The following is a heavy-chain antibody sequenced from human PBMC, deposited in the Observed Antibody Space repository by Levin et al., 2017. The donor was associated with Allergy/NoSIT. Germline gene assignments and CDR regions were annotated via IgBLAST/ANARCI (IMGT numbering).Heavy chain of an antibody. Sequence: PGGSLRLSCAASGFTFSSYGMHWVRQAPGKGLEWVAVISYDGSNKYYADSVKGRFTISRDNSKNTLYLQMNSLRAEDTAVYYCAKSDPGIAATDDYWGQGTLVTVSS. CDR3: AKSDPGIAATDDY. CDR1: GFTFSSYG. CDR2: ISYDGSNK. J-gene: IGHJ4*02. D-gene: IGHD6-25*01. V-gene: IGHV3-30*18.